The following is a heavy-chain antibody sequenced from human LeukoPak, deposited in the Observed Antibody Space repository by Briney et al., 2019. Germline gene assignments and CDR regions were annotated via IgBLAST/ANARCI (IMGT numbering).Heavy chain of an antibody. CDR1: GFTFSSYS. CDR2: ISSSSSYI. J-gene: IGHJ4*02. D-gene: IGHD2-15*01. Sequence: GGSLRLSCAASGFTFSSYSMDWVRQAPGKGLEWVSSISSSSSYIYYADSVKGRFTISRDNAKNSLYLQMNSLRAEDTAVYYCARDRGRDYGDYWGQGTLVTVSS. CDR3: ARDRGRDYGDY. V-gene: IGHV3-21*01.